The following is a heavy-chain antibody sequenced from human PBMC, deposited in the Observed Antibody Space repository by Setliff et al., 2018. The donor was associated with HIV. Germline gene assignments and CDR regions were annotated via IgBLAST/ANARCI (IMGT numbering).Heavy chain of an antibody. CDR1: GFTFSDVW. D-gene: IGHD6-6*01. CDR2: IKNRPAGGTT. CDR3: SINSPLSS. Sequence: LRLSCAASGFTFSDVWVNWVRQAPGRGLEWVGRIKNRPAGGTTEYAAPVKGRFTISRDDSKNMAYLQMNGLKIEDTALYFCSINSPLSSWGQGTLVTVSS. J-gene: IGHJ4*02. V-gene: IGHV3-15*01.